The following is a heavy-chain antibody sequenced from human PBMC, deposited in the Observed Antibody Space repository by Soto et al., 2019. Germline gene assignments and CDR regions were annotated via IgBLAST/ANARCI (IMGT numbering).Heavy chain of an antibody. V-gene: IGHV3-48*03. J-gene: IGHJ6*02. CDR1: GFTFSSYE. CDR2: ISSSGSTI. D-gene: IGHD3-10*01. Sequence: PGGSLRLSCAASGFTFSSYEMNWVRQAPGKGLEWVSYISSSGSTIYYADSVKGRFTISRDNAKNSLYLQMNSLRAEDTAVYYCASTMFRGVPTFYYYYGMDVWGQGTTVTVSS. CDR3: ASTMFRGVPTFYYYYGMDV.